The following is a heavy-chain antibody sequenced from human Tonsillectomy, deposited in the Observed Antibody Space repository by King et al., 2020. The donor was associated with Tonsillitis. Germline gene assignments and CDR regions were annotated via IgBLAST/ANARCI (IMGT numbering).Heavy chain of an antibody. Sequence: QLVQSGAEVKKPGASVKVSCKASGYTFTSYDINWVRQATGQGLEWMGWMNPNSGNTGYAQKFQGRVTMTRNTSISTAYMELSSLRSEDTAVYYCILLGGSSGSDRFDPWGQGTLVTVSS. CDR3: ILLGGSSGSDRFDP. V-gene: IGHV1-8*01. CDR1: GYTFTSYD. D-gene: IGHD6-6*01. CDR2: MNPNSGNT. J-gene: IGHJ5*02.